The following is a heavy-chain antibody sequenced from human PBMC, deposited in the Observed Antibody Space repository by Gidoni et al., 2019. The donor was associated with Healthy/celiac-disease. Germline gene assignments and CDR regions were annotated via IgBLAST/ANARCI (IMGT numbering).Heavy chain of an antibody. V-gene: IGHV1-69*01. Sequence: QVPLVQSGAEVKKPGSSVKVSCKASGGTFSSYAISWVRQAPGQGLEWMGGIIPIFGTANYAQKFQGRVTITANESTSTAYMELSSLRSEDTAVYYCARGRGAPPGYYYGMDVWGQGTTVTVSS. CDR1: GGTFSSYA. CDR3: ARGRGAPPGYYYGMDV. CDR2: IIPIFGTA. D-gene: IGHD3-10*01. J-gene: IGHJ6*02.